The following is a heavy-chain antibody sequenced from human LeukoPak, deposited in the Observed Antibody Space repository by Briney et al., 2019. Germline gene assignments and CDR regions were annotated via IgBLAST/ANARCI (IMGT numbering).Heavy chain of an antibody. CDR2: ISYDGSNK. CDR1: GFTFSSYA. Sequence: PGGSLRLPCAASGFTFSSYAMHWVRQAPGKGLEWVAVISYDGSNKYYADSVKGRFTISRDNSKNTLYLQMNSLRAEDTAVYYCAREGEERYYYYMDVWGKGTTVTVSS. V-gene: IGHV3-30*04. D-gene: IGHD1-26*01. J-gene: IGHJ6*03. CDR3: AREGEERYYYYMDV.